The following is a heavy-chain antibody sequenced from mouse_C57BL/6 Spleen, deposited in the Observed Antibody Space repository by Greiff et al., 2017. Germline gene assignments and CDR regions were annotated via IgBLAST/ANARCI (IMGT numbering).Heavy chain of an antibody. CDR3: ARHEEGYDAFDY. CDR2: FYPGSGSI. D-gene: IGHD2-3*01. V-gene: IGHV1-62-2*01. Sequence: VKLMESGAELVKPGASVKLSCKASGYTFTEYTIHWVKQRSGQGLEWIGWFYPGSGSIKYNEKFKDKATLTADKSSSTVYMELSRLTSEDSAVYFCARHEEGYDAFDYWGQGTTLTVSS. J-gene: IGHJ2*01. CDR1: GYTFTEYT.